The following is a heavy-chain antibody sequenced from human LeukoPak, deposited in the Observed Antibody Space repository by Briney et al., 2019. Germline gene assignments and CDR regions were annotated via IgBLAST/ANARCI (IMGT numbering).Heavy chain of an antibody. D-gene: IGHD3-16*01. J-gene: IGHJ6*03. CDR1: GFTFSSYA. Sequence: PGGSLRLSCAASGFTFSSYAMSWVRQVPGKGLEWVSAISGSGGSTYYADSVKGRFTISRDNSKNTLYLQMNSLRAEDTAVYYCAKYVAGYYYYMDVWGKGTTVTVSS. CDR3: AKYVAGYYYYMDV. V-gene: IGHV3-23*01. CDR2: ISGSGGST.